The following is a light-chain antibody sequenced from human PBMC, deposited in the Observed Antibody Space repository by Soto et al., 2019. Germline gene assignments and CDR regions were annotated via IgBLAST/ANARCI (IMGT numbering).Light chain of an antibody. V-gene: IGLV1-40*01. CDR3: QSYDISLSGNWL. Sequence: QSVLTQPPSVSGAPGQRVTISCTGSSSNIGAGFDVHWYQQLPGTAPKLLIFGNNNRPSGVPDRFSGSKSGSSASLAITGLQAEDEADYYCQSYDISLSGNWLFGGGTKLTVL. J-gene: IGLJ3*02. CDR1: SSNIGAGFD. CDR2: GNN.